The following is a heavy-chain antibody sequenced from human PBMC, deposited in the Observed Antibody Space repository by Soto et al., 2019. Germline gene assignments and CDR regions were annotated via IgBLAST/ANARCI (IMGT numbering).Heavy chain of an antibody. CDR2: ISGSGGST. Sequence: GGSLRLSCAASGFTFSSYAMSWVRQAPGKGLEWVSAISGSGGSTYYADSVKGRFTISRDNSKNTLYLQMNSLRAEDTAVYYCAKPRRSYGSGMRLSLFDYWGQGTLVTVSS. D-gene: IGHD3-10*01. V-gene: IGHV3-23*01. CDR1: GFTFSSYA. J-gene: IGHJ4*02. CDR3: AKPRRSYGSGMRLSLFDY.